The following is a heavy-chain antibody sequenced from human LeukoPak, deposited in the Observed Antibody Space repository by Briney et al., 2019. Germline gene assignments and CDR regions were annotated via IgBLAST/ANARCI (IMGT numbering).Heavy chain of an antibody. CDR2: IIPIFGTA. CDR1: RGTFSSYA. CDR3: ASRLYDSSGYLISSYFDY. V-gene: IGHV1-69*13. D-gene: IGHD3-22*01. Sequence: GASVKVSCKASRGTFSSYAISWVRQAPGQGVEWMGGIIPIFGTANYAQKFQGRVTITADESTSTAYMELSSLRSEDTAVYYCASRLYDSSGYLISSYFDYWGQGTLVTVSS. J-gene: IGHJ4*02.